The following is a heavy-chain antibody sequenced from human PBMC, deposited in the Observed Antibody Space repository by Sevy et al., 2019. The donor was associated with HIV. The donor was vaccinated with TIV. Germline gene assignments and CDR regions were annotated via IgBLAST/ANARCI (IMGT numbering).Heavy chain of an antibody. V-gene: IGHV3-66*02. CDR3: ARDRESTVTTHYYYYMDV. D-gene: IGHD4-17*01. CDR2: IYSGGST. J-gene: IGHJ6*03. Sequence: GGSLRLSCAASGFTVSSNYMSWVRQAPGKGLEWVSVIYSGGSTYYADSVKGRFTISSDNSKNTLYLQMNSLRAEDTAVDYCARDRESTVTTHYYYYMDVWGKGTTVTVSS. CDR1: GFTVSSNY.